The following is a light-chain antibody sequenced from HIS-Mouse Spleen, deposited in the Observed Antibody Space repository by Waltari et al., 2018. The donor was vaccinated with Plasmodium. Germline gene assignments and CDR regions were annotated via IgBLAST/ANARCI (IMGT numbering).Light chain of an antibody. CDR2: CAS. CDR1: QSVSSN. Sequence: EIVMTQSPATLSVSPGERATLSCRASQSVSSNLAWYQQKPGQAPRLLIYCASTRATCIPARFSGSGSGTEVTLTISSMQSEDFAVYYCQQYNNWPPYTFGQGTKLEIK. CDR3: QQYNNWPPYT. V-gene: IGKV3-15*01. J-gene: IGKJ2*01.